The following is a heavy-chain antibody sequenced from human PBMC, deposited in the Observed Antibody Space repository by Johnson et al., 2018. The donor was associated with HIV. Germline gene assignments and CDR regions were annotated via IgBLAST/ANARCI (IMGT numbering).Heavy chain of an antibody. CDR2: ISSSSSTI. CDR1: GFTFDDYG. D-gene: IGHD5-18*01. V-gene: IGHV3-48*04. CDR3: AKGCGSAMVPFAFDI. Sequence: VQLVESGGGVVRPGGSLRLSCAASGFTFDDYGMSWVRQAPGQGLEWVSYISSSSSTIYYADSVKGRFTISRDNAKNSLYLQMNSLRAEDTALYYCAKGCGSAMVPFAFDIWGQGTMVTVSS. J-gene: IGHJ3*02.